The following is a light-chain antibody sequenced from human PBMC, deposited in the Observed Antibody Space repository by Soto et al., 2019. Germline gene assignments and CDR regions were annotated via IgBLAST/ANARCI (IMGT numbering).Light chain of an antibody. Sequence: GDRVTITCRASQSISDWLAWYQQKPGKAPKLLIYKASTLEPGVPSRFSGSGSGTEFTITISSLQPDDLSTYYCQQYHRYPITFGQGTRLEIK. CDR1: QSISDW. J-gene: IGKJ5*01. CDR2: KAS. V-gene: IGKV1-5*03. CDR3: QQYHRYPIT.